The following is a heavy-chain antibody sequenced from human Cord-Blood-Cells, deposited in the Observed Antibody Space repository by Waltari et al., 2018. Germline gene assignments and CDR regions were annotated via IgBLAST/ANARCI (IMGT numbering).Heavy chain of an antibody. CDR3: ARDRDDYDFWSGYYFYYYYMDV. J-gene: IGHJ6*03. Sequence: EVQLVVSGGGLVQPGRSRRLSCAASGFTLSMTRMSWVRQAQGWGREWVANTKQEGSAKYYVDAVKVRFTIARDNAKNSLYLQINRLRAEDTAVYYCARDRDDYDFWSGYYFYYYYMDVWGKGATVTVSS. D-gene: IGHD3-3*01. CDR2: TKQEGSAK. V-gene: IGHV3-7*01. CDR1: GFTLSMTR.